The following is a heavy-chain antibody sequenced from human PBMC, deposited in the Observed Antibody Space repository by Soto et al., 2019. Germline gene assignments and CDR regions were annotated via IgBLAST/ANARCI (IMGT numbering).Heavy chain of an antibody. CDR3: ATDSGYCSGGSCYSI. CDR2: FDPEDGET. CDR1: GYTLTELS. J-gene: IGHJ3*02. Sequence: ASVKVSCKVSGYTLTELSMHWVRQAPGKGLEWMGGFDPEDGETIYAQKFQGRVTMTEDTSTDTAYMELSSLRSEDTAVYYCATDSGYCSGGSCYSIWGQGTMVTVSS. D-gene: IGHD2-15*01. V-gene: IGHV1-24*01.